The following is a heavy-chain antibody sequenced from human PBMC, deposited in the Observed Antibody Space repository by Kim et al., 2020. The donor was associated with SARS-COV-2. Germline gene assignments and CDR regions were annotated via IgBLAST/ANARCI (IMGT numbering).Heavy chain of an antibody. V-gene: IGHV4-31*03. J-gene: IGHJ3*01. CDR2: IYSSGNT. D-gene: IGHD6-25*01. CDR3: ARRNGAAAFDV. CDR1: GDSVSSAGHY. Sequence: SETLSLTCSVSGDSVSSAGHYWGWIRQHPEKGLEWIGYIYSSGNTYYNPSLKSRLSISIDTSANQFFVKLDSVTAADTAVYYCARRNGAAAFDVWGQGTVVLVSS.